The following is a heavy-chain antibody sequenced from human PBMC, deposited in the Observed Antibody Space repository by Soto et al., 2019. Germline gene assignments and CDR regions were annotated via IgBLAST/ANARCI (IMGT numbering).Heavy chain of an antibody. CDR1: GGSISSYY. CDR3: ASSPVGIVGTAPDY. J-gene: IGHJ4*02. V-gene: IGHV4-59*08. D-gene: IGHD5-12*01. CDR2: IYYSGST. Sequence: SETLSLTCTVSGGSISSYYWSWIRQPPGKGLEWIGYIYYSGSTNYNPSLKSRVTISVDTSKNQFSLKLSSVTAADTAVYYCASSPVGIVGTAPDYWGQGTLVTVSS.